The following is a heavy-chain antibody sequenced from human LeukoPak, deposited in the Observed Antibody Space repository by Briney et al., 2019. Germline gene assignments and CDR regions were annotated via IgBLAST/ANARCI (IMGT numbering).Heavy chain of an antibody. CDR2: ISNSGDST. CDR1: GFPFSSYA. D-gene: IGHD1-26*01. J-gene: IGHJ4*02. CDR3: AKSGRGSYYSDFDY. Sequence: PGGALLLSGAASGFPFSSYAMSWVGQGPGKGVEGVSAISNSGDSTYYADSVKGRFTISRDISKNTLYLQMNSLSAEDTAVYYCAKSGRGSYYSDFDYWGQGTLVTVSS. V-gene: IGHV3-23*01.